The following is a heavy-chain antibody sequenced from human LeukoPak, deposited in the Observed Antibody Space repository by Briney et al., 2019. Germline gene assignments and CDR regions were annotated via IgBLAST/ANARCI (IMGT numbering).Heavy chain of an antibody. CDR1: GFTFSSYG. J-gene: IGHJ3*02. D-gene: IGHD3-10*01. V-gene: IGHV3-30*03. CDR2: ISYDGSNK. CDR3: ARAQRTYYYGSGSYFRSHAFDI. Sequence: GGSLRLSCAASGFTFSSYGLHWVRQAPGKGLEWVALISYDGSNKYYADSVKGRFTISRDNSKNTLYLQMNSLRAEDTAVYYCARAQRTYYYGSGSYFRSHAFDIWGQGTMVTVSS.